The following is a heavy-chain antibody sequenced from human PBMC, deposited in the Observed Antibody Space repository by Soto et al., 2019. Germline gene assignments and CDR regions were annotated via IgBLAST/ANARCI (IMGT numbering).Heavy chain of an antibody. CDR2: ISYDGSNK. Sequence: PGGSLRLSCAAFGFTFSSHGMHWVRQAPGKGLEWVAVISYDGSNKYYADSVKGRFTISRDNSKNTLYLQMNSLRAEDTAVYYCAKVAGLYYYYGMDVWGQGTTVTVSS. CDR1: GFTFSSHG. V-gene: IGHV3-30*18. D-gene: IGHD6-19*01. CDR3: AKVAGLYYYYGMDV. J-gene: IGHJ6*02.